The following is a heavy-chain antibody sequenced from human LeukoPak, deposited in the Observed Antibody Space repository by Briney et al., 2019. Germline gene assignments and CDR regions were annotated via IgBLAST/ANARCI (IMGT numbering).Heavy chain of an antibody. J-gene: IGHJ4*02. CDR2: INWDGDDT. V-gene: IGHV3-20*04. Sequence: GGSLRLSCAASGFTFEDYGMSWVRHAPGKGLEWVSTINWDGDDTVYADSVKGRFTISRDNARNSLYLQLNSLRAEDTAFYYCAKLDIAAAGEWGQGTLVTVSS. CDR1: GFTFEDYG. D-gene: IGHD6-13*01. CDR3: AKLDIAAAGE.